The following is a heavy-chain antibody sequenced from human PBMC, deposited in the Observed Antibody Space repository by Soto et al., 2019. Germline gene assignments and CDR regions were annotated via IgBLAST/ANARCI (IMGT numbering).Heavy chain of an antibody. J-gene: IGHJ4*02. D-gene: IGHD1-26*01. CDR1: GVTFISYA. Sequence: GGSLRLSCAASGVTFISYAMHWVRQAPGKGLEWVSYISGSSSAIYYADSVKGRFTISRDNVKNSLSLQMNSLRAEDTAVYYCASGPGSYYFSRYWGQGALVTVSS. CDR2: ISGSSSAI. CDR3: ASGPGSYYFSRY. V-gene: IGHV3-48*01.